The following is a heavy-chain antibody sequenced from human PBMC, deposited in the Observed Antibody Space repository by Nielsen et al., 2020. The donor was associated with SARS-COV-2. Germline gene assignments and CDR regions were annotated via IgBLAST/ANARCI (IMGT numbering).Heavy chain of an antibody. Sequence: GGSLRLSCAASRFTFSSYDMHWVRQAPGKGLEWVTVISYDGGNEFYGDSVRGRFTISRDNSKNTLYLQMSSLRVEDTAVYYCVKDLGAAAGIVDVFDVWGQGTMVTVSS. CDR1: RFTFSSYD. D-gene: IGHD6-13*01. V-gene: IGHV3-30*18. J-gene: IGHJ3*01. CDR2: ISYDGGNE. CDR3: VKDLGAAAGIVDVFDV.